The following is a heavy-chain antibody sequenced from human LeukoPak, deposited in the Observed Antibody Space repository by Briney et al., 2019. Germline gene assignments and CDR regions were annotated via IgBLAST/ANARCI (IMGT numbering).Heavy chain of an antibody. V-gene: IGHV4-39*01. J-gene: IGHJ5*02. Sequence: SETLSLTCTVSGGSISSSSYYWGWIRQPPGKGLEWIGSICYSGSTYYNPSLKSRVTISVDTSKNQFSLKLSSVTAADTAVYYCARSSGYSSSGGLNWFDTWGQGTLVTVSS. CDR2: ICYSGST. D-gene: IGHD6-13*01. CDR1: GGSISSSSYY. CDR3: ARSSGYSSSGGLNWFDT.